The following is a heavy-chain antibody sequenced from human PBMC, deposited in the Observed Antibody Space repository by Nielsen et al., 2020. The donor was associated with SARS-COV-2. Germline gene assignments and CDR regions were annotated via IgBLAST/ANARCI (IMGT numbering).Heavy chain of an antibody. J-gene: IGHJ6*02. D-gene: IGHD4-17*01. CDR1: GGSISSYY. CDR3: ARVDYGDYPYYYGMDV. V-gene: IGHV4-59*12. Sequence: SETLSLTCTVSGGSISSYYWSWIRQPPGKGLEWIGYIYYSGSTNYNPSLKSRVTMSVDTSKNQFSLKLSSVTAADTAVYYCARVDYGDYPYYYGMDVWGQGTTVTVSS. CDR2: IYYSGST.